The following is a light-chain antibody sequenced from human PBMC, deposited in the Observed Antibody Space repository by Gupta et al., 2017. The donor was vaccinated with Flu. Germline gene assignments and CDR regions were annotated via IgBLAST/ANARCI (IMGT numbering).Light chain of an antibody. CDR2: GAS. Sequence: ETVLTQSPAVLSVSPGERVTLTCRASQTVNTKVAWYQQKSGQAPRLLIQGASTRASGVSDRFAGSGSGTEFSPTINSLQSEDFAVYYCQQYNDWHPLTFGGGTEVQIK. CDR1: QTVNTK. V-gene: IGKV3-15*01. CDR3: QQYNDWHPLT. J-gene: IGKJ4*01.